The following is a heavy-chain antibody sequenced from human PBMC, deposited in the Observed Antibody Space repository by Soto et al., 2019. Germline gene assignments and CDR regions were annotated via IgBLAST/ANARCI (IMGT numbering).Heavy chain of an antibody. Sequence: GGSLRLSCAASGFTFSSYAMSWVGQAPGKGLEWVSAISGSGGSTYYADSVKGRFTISRDNSKNTLYLQMNSLRAEDTAVYYCAKDSRRVGASHFDYWGQGTLVTVSS. D-gene: IGHD1-26*01. V-gene: IGHV3-23*01. CDR3: AKDSRRVGASHFDY. CDR2: ISGSGGST. CDR1: GFTFSSYA. J-gene: IGHJ4*02.